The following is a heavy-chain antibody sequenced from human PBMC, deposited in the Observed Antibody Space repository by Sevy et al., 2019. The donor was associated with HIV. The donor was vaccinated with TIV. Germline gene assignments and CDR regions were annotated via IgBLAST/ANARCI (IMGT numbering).Heavy chain of an antibody. CDR1: SGSISSYY. V-gene: IGHV4-59*01. CDR3: TRAPPVRSGDDSLNWFDP. D-gene: IGHD5-12*01. J-gene: IGHJ5*02. Sequence: SETLFLTCTVSSGSISSYYWSWIRQPPGKGLEYIGYIHSSGTTNYNPSLKSRVTISVDTSKNQFSLNLSSVTAADTAVYYCTRAPPVRSGDDSLNWFDPWGQGTLVTVSS. CDR2: IHSSGTT.